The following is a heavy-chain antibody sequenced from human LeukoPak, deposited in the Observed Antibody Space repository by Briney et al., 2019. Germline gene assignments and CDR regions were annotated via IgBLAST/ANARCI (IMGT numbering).Heavy chain of an antibody. D-gene: IGHD1-26*01. CDR1: GFTFRNYA. CDR3: ARERTVSFDY. CDR2: ISYDGSNK. J-gene: IGHJ4*02. V-gene: IGHV3-30*04. Sequence: GRSLRLSCAASGFTFRNYAIHWVRQAPGKGLEWVAVISYDGSNKYYADSVKGRFTISRDNSKNTLYLQMNSLRAEDTAVYYCARERTVSFDYWGQGTLVTVSS.